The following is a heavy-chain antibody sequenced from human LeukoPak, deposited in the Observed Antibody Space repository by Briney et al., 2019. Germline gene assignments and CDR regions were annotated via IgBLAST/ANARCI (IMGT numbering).Heavy chain of an antibody. D-gene: IGHD5-18*01. CDR2: ISWNSGSI. V-gene: IGHV3-9*01. CDR1: GFTFDDYA. Sequence: PGRSLRLSYAASGFTFDDYAMHWVRQAPGKGLEWVSGISWNSGSIGYADSVKGRFTISRDNAKNSLYLQMNSLRAEDTALYYCAKDMTAIGVYYFDYWGQGTLVTVSS. J-gene: IGHJ4*02. CDR3: AKDMTAIGVYYFDY.